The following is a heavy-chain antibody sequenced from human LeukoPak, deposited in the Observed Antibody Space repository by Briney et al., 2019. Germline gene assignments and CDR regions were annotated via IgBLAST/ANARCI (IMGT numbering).Heavy chain of an antibody. V-gene: IGHV4-34*01. J-gene: IGHJ4*02. CDR2: INHSGST. CDR1: GGSFSGYY. D-gene: IGHD3-10*01. Sequence: PSETLSLTCAVYGGSFSGYYWSWIRQPPGKGLEWIGEINHSGSTNYNPSLKSRVTISVDTSKNQFFLKLSSVTAADTAVYYCARGLRGASDYWGQGTLVTVSS. CDR3: ARGLRGASDY.